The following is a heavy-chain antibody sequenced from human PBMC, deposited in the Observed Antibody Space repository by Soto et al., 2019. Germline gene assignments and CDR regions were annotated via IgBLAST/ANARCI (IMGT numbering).Heavy chain of an antibody. D-gene: IGHD3-3*01. J-gene: IGHJ4*02. CDR1: GFTFSSYA. CDR2: ISGSGGST. V-gene: IGHV3-23*01. Sequence: PGGSLRLSCAASGFTFSSYAMSWVRQAPGKGLEWVSAISGSGGSTYYADSVKGRFTISRDNSKNTLYLQMNSLRAEDTAVYYCAKERFGILEWLPPFDYWGQGTLVTVSS. CDR3: AKERFGILEWLPPFDY.